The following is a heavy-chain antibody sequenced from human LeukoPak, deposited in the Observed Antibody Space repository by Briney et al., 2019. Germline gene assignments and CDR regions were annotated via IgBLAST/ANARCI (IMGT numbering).Heavy chain of an antibody. CDR2: ITTSGSTSTI. Sequence: GGSLRLSCAASGFTFSSYEMIWVRQAPGKGLEWVSYITTSGSTSTIYYADSVRGRFTISRDNAKNSLYLQMNSVRAEDTAVYYCAGGSGMDFWGQGTTVTVSS. CDR1: GFTFSSYE. CDR3: AGGSGMDF. V-gene: IGHV3-48*03. J-gene: IGHJ6*02.